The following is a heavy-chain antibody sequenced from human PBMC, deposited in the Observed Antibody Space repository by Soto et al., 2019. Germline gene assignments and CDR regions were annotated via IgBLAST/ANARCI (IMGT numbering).Heavy chain of an antibody. Sequence: QVQLVQSGPEVEKPGASVIISCKASGYTFAAYGISWVRQAPGQGLEWLGYINGATGDTNYAPRFQGRITMTRDISSTTVYMDLKSLTSDDTAVYYCARDLVWGGRKTQMSDNWFDPWGQGTVVTVSS. CDR1: GYTFAAYG. CDR2: INGATGDT. D-gene: IGHD3-16*01. V-gene: IGHV1-18*01. CDR3: ARDLVWGGRKTQMSDNWFDP. J-gene: IGHJ5*02.